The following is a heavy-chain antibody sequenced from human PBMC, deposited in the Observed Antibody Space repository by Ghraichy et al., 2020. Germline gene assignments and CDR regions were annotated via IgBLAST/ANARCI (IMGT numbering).Heavy chain of an antibody. Sequence: GESLNISCAASGFTFSSYAMSWVRQAPGKGLEWVSAISGSGGSTYYADSVKGRFTISRDNSKNTLYLQMNSLRAEDTAVYYCARDLAYNRNGMDVWGQGTTVTVSS. CDR2: ISGSGGST. CDR3: ARDLAYNRNGMDV. CDR1: GFTFSSYA. V-gene: IGHV3-23*01. D-gene: IGHD1-1*01. J-gene: IGHJ6*02.